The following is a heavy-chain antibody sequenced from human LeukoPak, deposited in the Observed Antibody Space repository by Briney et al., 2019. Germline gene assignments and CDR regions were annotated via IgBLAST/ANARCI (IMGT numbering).Heavy chain of an antibody. Sequence: ASVKVSCKASGGTFSSYAISRVRQAPGQGLEWMGRIIPILGIANYAQKFQGRVTITADKSTSTAYMELSSLRSEDTAVYYCARLRTTGTPAFDYWGQGTLVTVSS. CDR1: GGTFSSYA. V-gene: IGHV1-69*04. CDR2: IIPILGIA. J-gene: IGHJ4*02. D-gene: IGHD1-1*01. CDR3: ARLRTTGTPAFDY.